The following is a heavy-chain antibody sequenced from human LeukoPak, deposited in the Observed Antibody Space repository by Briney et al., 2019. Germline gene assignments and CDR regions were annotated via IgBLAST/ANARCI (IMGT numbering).Heavy chain of an antibody. CDR3: ARGGSLDV. Sequence: GGSLRLSCAASGFAFSSYWMNWARQAPGKGLEWVASINHNGNVNYYVDSVKGRFTISRDNAKNSLYLQMSNLRAEDTAVYFCARGGSLDVWGQGATVTVSS. V-gene: IGHV3-7*03. J-gene: IGHJ6*02. CDR2: INHNGNVN. CDR1: GFAFSSYW. D-gene: IGHD2-15*01.